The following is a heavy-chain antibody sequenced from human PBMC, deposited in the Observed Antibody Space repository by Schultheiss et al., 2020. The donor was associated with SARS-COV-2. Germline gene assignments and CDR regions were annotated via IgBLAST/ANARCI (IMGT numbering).Heavy chain of an antibody. J-gene: IGHJ4*02. D-gene: IGHD7-27*01. CDR2: IKCDGSEK. V-gene: IGHV3-7*01. CDR3: ARDGELGGLDY. CDR1: GFTFSSYS. Sequence: GGSLRLSCAASGFTFSSYSMNWVRQAPGKGLEWVADIKCDGSEKYYVDSVKGRFTISRDNAKNSLYLQMNSLRAEDTAVYYCARDGELGGLDYWGQGTLVTVSS.